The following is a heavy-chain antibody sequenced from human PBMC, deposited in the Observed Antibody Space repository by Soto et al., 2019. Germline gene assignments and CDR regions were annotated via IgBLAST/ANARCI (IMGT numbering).Heavy chain of an antibody. V-gene: IGHV4-39*01. Sequence: SETLSLTCTVSGASSDSSAYYWAWIRQPPGKGLEWIGSIFYSGTAYYSPSLAGRVTMSVDTSKNQFSLNLNSVTAADTAVYFCGRPGGDFVLPSDYWGQGTLVTVSS. CDR3: GRPGGDFVLPSDY. D-gene: IGHD2-21*02. J-gene: IGHJ4*02. CDR2: IFYSGTA. CDR1: GASSDSSAYY.